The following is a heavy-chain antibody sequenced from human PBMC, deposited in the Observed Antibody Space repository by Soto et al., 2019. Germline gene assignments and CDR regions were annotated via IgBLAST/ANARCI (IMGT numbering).Heavy chain of an antibody. Sequence: PSETLSLTCAVSGGSISSGGYSWSWIRQPPGKGLEWIGYIYHSGSTYYNPSLKSRVTISVDRSKNQFSLKLSSVTAADTAVYYCARDMEWTGGMDVWGQGTTVNVSS. CDR3: ARDMEWTGGMDV. CDR1: GGSISSGGYS. CDR2: IYHSGST. V-gene: IGHV4-30-2*01. D-gene: IGHD3-3*01. J-gene: IGHJ6*02.